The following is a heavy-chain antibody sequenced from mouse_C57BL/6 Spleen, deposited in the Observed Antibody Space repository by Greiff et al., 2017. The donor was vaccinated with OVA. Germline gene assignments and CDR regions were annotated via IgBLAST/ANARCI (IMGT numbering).Heavy chain of an antibody. CDR2: IYPRSGNT. Sequence: QVQLQQSGAELARPGASVKLSCKASGYTFTSYGISWVKQRTGQGLEWIGEIYPRSGNTYYNEKFKGKATLTADKSSSTAYMELRSLTSEDSAVYFCARCNSRWFAYWGQGTLVTVSA. V-gene: IGHV1-81*01. CDR3: ARCNSRWFAY. D-gene: IGHD4-1*02. CDR1: GYTFTSYG. J-gene: IGHJ3*01.